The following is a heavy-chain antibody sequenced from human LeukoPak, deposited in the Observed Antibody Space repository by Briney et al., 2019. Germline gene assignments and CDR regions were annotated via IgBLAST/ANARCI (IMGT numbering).Heavy chain of an antibody. D-gene: IGHD1-7*01. V-gene: IGHV3-48*03. CDR3: ARETAGTTFDY. CDR2: ISSSGSTI. Sequence: GGSLRLSCAASGFTFNNYAMTWVRQAPGKGLEWVSYISSSGSTIYYADSVKGRFTISRDNAKNALYLQMNSLRAEDTAVYYCARETAGTTFDYWGQGTLVTVSS. CDR1: GFTFNNYA. J-gene: IGHJ4*02.